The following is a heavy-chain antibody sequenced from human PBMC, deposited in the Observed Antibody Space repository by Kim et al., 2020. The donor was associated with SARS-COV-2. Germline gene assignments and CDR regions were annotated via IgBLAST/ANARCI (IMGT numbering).Heavy chain of an antibody. CDR1: GGSISSYY. V-gene: IGHV4-59*01. Sequence: SETLSLTCTVSGGSISSYYWSWIRQPPGKGLEWIGYIYYSGSTNYNPSLKSRVTISVDTSKNQFSLKLSSVTAADTAVYYCARVGVRGLYYYYGMDVWG. J-gene: IGHJ6*02. CDR2: IYYSGST. CDR3: ARVGVRGLYYYYGMDV. D-gene: IGHD1-26*01.